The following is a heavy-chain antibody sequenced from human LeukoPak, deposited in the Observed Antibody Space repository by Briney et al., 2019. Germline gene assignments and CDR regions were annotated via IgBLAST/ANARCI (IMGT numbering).Heavy chain of an antibody. V-gene: IGHV3-9*01. CDR2: ISWNSGSI. D-gene: IGHD5-12*01. J-gene: IGHJ4*02. CDR3: AKTDTWLRLPDV. CDR1: GFTFDDYA. Sequence: GGSLRLSCAASGFTFDDYAMHWVRQAPGKGLEWVSGISWNSGSIGYADSVKGRFTISRDNAKNSLYLQMNSLRAEDTAVYYCAKTDTWLRLPDVWGQGTLVTVSS.